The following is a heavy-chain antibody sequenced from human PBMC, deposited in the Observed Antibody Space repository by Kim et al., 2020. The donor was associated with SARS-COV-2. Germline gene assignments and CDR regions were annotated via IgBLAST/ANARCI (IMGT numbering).Heavy chain of an antibody. CDR3: SKKLGASGSSSNYFDY. CDR2: ISASGGTT. Sequence: GGSLRLSCAASGFTFSSYAMTWVRQAPGKGLEWVSVISASGGTTYYADSVKGRFTISRDNSKNTLYLQMNSLRAEDTAIYYCSKKLGASGSSSNYFDYWGQGTLVTVSS. D-gene: IGHD6-6*01. CDR1: GFTFSSYA. V-gene: IGHV3-23*01. J-gene: IGHJ4*02.